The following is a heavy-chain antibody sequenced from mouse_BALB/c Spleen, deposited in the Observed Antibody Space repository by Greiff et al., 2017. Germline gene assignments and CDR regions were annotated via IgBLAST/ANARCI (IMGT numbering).Heavy chain of an antibody. CDR3: ARQGLLWSYFDY. CDR2: ISSGGST. CDR1: GFTFSSYA. Sequence: EVKLMESGGGLVKPGGSLKLSCAASGFTFSSYAMSWVRQTPEKRLEWVASISSGGSTYYPDSVKGRFTISRDNARNILYLQMSSLRSEDTAMYYCARQGLLWSYFDYWGQGATLTVSS. J-gene: IGHJ2*01. D-gene: IGHD2-1*01. V-gene: IGHV5-6-5*01.